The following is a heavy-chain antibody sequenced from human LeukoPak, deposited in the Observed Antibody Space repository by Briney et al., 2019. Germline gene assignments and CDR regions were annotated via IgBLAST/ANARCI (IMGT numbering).Heavy chain of an antibody. V-gene: IGHV4-39*07. CDR3: ARGGGTVGYYMDV. D-gene: IGHD4-17*01. CDR2: IYSSGST. CDR1: GDSITSSNYY. Sequence: SETLSLTCTVSGDSITSSNYYWGWFRQSPGTGPEWIGSIYSSGSTYYSPSLKSRVTISVATSKNQFSLTVSSVTAADTAVYYCARGGGTVGYYMDVWGKGTTVTVSS. J-gene: IGHJ6*03.